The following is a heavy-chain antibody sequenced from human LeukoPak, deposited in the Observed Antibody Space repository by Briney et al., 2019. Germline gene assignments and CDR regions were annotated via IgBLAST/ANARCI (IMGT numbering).Heavy chain of an antibody. D-gene: IGHD2-15*01. Sequence: SETLSLTCTVSGGSISSYYWSWIRQPPGKGLEWIGYIYYSGSTNYNPSLKSRVTISVDTFKNQFSLKLSSVTAADTAVYYCARDRGYCSGSNCYMVFDYWGQGTLVTVSS. J-gene: IGHJ4*02. V-gene: IGHV4-59*01. CDR2: IYYSGST. CDR3: ARDRGYCSGSNCYMVFDY. CDR1: GGSISSYY.